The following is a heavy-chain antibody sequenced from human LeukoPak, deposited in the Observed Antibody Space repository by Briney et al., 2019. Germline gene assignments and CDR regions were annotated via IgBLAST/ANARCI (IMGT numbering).Heavy chain of an antibody. Sequence: PSETLSLTCTASGGSISSSSYYSGRIRQPPGKGLEWIGSIYYSGSTYYNPSLKSRVTISVDTSKNQFSLKLSSVTAADTAVYYCARTDSSSLGGYWGQGTLVTVSS. CDR2: IYYSGST. CDR1: GGSISSSSYY. V-gene: IGHV4-39*01. J-gene: IGHJ4*02. D-gene: IGHD6-13*01. CDR3: ARTDSSSLGGY.